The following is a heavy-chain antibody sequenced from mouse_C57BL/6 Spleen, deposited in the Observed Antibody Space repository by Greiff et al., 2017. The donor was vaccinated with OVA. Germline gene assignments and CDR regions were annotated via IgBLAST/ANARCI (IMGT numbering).Heavy chain of an antibody. D-gene: IGHD3-1*01. CDR3: ARSIRYSAWFAY. V-gene: IGHV1-64*01. Sequence: QVQLQQPGAELVKPGASVKLSCKASGYTFTSYWMHWVKQRPGQGLEWIGMIHPNSGSTNYNEKFKSKATLTVDKSSSTAYMQLSSLTSEDSSVYYCARSIRYSAWFAYWGQGPLVTVSA. CDR1: GYTFTSYW. CDR2: IHPNSGST. J-gene: IGHJ3*01.